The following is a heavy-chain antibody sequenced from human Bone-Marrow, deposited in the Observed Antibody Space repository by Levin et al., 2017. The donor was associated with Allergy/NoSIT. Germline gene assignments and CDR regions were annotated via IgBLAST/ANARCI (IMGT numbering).Heavy chain of an antibody. CDR2: ISSRGGYI. D-gene: IGHD2-15*01. CDR1: GFTFDRHT. V-gene: IGHV3-21*01. CDR3: ARRLLDCSGGSCPFDH. Sequence: GESLKISCAASGFTFDRHTMAWFRQAPGKGLEWVSSISSRGGYIFYADSVKGRLNISRDNAKESVFLQMNNLRVEDTAIYYCARRLLDCSGGSCPFDHWGQGTLVTVSS. J-gene: IGHJ4*02.